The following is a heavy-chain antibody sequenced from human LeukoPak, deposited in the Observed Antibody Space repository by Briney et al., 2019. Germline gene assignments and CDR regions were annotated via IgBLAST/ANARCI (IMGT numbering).Heavy chain of an antibody. Sequence: PSETLSLTRTVSGGSISSYYWSWIRQPPGKGLEWIGYIYYSGSTTYNPSLKSRVTISVDTSKNQFPLKLSSVTAADTAVYYCARGSGPVWLGQQDDAFDIWGQGTMVTVSS. V-gene: IGHV4-59*01. J-gene: IGHJ3*02. D-gene: IGHD5-12*01. CDR3: ARGSGPVWLGQQDDAFDI. CDR2: IYYSGST. CDR1: GGSISSYY.